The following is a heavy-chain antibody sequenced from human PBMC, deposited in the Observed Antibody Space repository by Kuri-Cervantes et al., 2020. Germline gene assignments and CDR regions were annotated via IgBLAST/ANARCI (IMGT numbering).Heavy chain of an antibody. Sequence: ESLKISCTVSGGSISSYYWSWIRQPAGKGLEWIGRIYTSGSTNYNPSLKSRVTMSVDTSKNQFSLELSSVTAADTAVYYCAREAVDTAMAPHYYYGMDVWGQGTTVTVSS. CDR1: GGSISSYY. CDR2: IYTSGST. V-gene: IGHV4-4*07. J-gene: IGHJ6*02. D-gene: IGHD5-18*01. CDR3: AREAVDTAMAPHYYYGMDV.